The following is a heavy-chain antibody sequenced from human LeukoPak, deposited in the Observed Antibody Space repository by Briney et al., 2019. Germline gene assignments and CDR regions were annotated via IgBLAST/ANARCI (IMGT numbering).Heavy chain of an antibody. J-gene: IGHJ4*02. CDR2: ISGDGGST. CDR3: GKGRLGELSL. D-gene: IGHD3-16*02. CDR1: GFTFDDYA. V-gene: IGHV3-43*02. Sequence: GGSLRLSCAASGFTFDDYAMHWVRQAPGKGLEWVSLISGDGGSTYYVDSVKGRFTIPRDNSKNSLYLQMNSLRTEDTALYYCGKGRLGELSLWGQGTLVTVSS.